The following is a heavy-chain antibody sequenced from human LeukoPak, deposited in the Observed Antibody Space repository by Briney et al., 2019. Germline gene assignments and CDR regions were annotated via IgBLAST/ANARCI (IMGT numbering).Heavy chain of an antibody. J-gene: IGHJ5*02. CDR2: ISGDGDST. V-gene: IGHV3-43*02. CDR3: AKGVRSGTYYNCFDP. Sequence: GGSLRLSCVASGFTLNDYALHWVRQAPGKGLEWISLISGDGDSTYYADPVKGRFTISGDNSKNSLYLQMSSLRAEDTAVYYCAKGVRSGTYYNCFDPWGQGTLVTVSS. D-gene: IGHD1-26*01. CDR1: GFTLNDYA.